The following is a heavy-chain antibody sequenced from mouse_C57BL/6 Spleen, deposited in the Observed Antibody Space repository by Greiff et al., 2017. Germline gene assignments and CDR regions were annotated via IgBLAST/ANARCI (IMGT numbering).Heavy chain of an antibody. CDR1: GYTFTDYY. CDR3: ARWGTGLDY. J-gene: IGHJ2*01. CDR2: INPNNGGT. V-gene: IGHV1-26*01. Sequence: VQLQQSGPELVKPGASVKISCKASGYTFTDYYMNWVKQSHGKSLEWIGDINPNNGGTSYNQKFKGKATLTVDKSSSTAYMELRSLTSEDSAVYYCARWGTGLDYWGQGTTLTVSS. D-gene: IGHD3-1*01.